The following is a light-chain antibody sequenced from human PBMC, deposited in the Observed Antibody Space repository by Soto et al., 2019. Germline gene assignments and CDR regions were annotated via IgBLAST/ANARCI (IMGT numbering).Light chain of an antibody. CDR3: QQYYTFPWT. J-gene: IGKJ1*01. Sequence: VIWMTQSPSLLSAFPGDRVTIDCRMSQGIATYLAWYQQKPGKAPLLLIYAASSLQSGVPARFGGSGTGTNFTLTITGLQSEDFATYYCQQYYTFPWTFGQGTKVDIK. CDR1: QGIATY. V-gene: IGKV1D-8*01. CDR2: AAS.